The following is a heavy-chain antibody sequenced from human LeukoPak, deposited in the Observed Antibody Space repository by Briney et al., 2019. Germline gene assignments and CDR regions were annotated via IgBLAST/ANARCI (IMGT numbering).Heavy chain of an antibody. CDR1: GGSISSGGYY. Sequence: SQTLSLTCTVSGGSISSGGYYWSWIRQHPGKGLEWIGYIYYSGSTYYNPSLKSRVTISVDTSKNQFSLKLSSVTAADTAVYYCASLGEPTASFDYWGQGTLVTVSS. CDR2: IYYSGST. D-gene: IGHD3-10*01. J-gene: IGHJ4*02. V-gene: IGHV4-31*03. CDR3: ASLGEPTASFDY.